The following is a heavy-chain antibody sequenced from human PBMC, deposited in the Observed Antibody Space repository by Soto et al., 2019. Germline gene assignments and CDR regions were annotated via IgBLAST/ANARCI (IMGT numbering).Heavy chain of an antibody. Sequence: ASVKVSCKASGYTFTSYGISWVRQAPGQGLEWMGWISAYNGNTNYAQKLQGRVTMTTDTSTSTAYMELRSLRSDDTAVYYCARDMSDPREARSLEWLPPGMDVWGQGTTVTVS. J-gene: IGHJ6*02. D-gene: IGHD3-3*01. CDR2: ISAYNGNT. CDR3: ARDMSDPREARSLEWLPPGMDV. V-gene: IGHV1-18*01. CDR1: GYTFTSYG.